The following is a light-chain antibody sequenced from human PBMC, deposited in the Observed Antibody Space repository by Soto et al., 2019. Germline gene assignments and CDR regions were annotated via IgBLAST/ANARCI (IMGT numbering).Light chain of an antibody. V-gene: IGKV1-8*01. Sequence: AIRMTQSPSSLSASAGDRVAIACRASQDVGRYLAWYQQKPGQAPKLLIYDAYTLQSGVPSSFSGGGSGTDFTLTISCLQSEDFATYYCQHYKNYPWTFGQGTKVEIK. CDR2: DAY. CDR1: QDVGRY. CDR3: QHYKNYPWT. J-gene: IGKJ1*01.